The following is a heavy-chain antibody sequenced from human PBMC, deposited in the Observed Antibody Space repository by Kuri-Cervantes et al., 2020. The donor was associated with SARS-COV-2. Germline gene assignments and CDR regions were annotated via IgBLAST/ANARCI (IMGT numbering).Heavy chain of an antibody. Sequence: GGSLRLSCAASGFTFSSYSMNWVRQAPGKGLEWVSSISSSSSYIYYADSVKGRFTISRDNAKNSLYLQMNSLRAEDTAVYYCARDLGYCSSTSCYEGHYMDVCGKGTTVTVSS. CDR2: ISSSSSYI. J-gene: IGHJ6*03. V-gene: IGHV3-21*01. CDR3: ARDLGYCSSTSCYEGHYMDV. D-gene: IGHD2-2*01. CDR1: GFTFSSYS.